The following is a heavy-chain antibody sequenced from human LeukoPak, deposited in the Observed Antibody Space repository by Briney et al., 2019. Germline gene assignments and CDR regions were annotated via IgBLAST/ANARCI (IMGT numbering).Heavy chain of an antibody. J-gene: IGHJ5*02. CDR2: ISYDGSNK. Sequence: HPGGSLRLSCAASGFTFSSYGMHWVRQAPGKGLEWVAVISYDGSNKYYADSVKGRFTISRDNSKNTLYLQMNSLRAEDTAVYYCAKEAVLVNWFDPWGQGTLVTVSS. V-gene: IGHV3-30*18. CDR1: GFTFSSYG. CDR3: AKEAVLVNWFDP. D-gene: IGHD2-8*02.